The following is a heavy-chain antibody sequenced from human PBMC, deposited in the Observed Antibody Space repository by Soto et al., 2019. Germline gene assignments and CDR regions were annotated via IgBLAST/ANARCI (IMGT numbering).Heavy chain of an antibody. J-gene: IGHJ6*03. V-gene: IGHV3-23*01. D-gene: IGHD5-18*01. CDR1: GFTFSSYA. CDR2: ISGSGGST. Sequence: PGESLKISCAASGFTFSSYAMSWVRQAPGKGLEWVSAISGSGGSTYYADSVKGRFTISRDNSKNTLYLQMNGLRAEDTAVYYCAKDSYVSTYYYYYYMDVWGKGTTVTVSS. CDR3: AKDSYVSTYYYYYYMDV.